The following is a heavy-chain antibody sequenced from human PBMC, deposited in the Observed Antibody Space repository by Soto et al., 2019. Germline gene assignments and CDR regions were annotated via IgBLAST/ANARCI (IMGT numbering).Heavy chain of an antibody. D-gene: IGHD3-3*01. CDR1: GGTFSSYA. V-gene: IGHV1-69*13. Sequence: SVKVSCKASGGTFSSYAISWVRQAPGQGLEWMGGIIPLFGTANYAQKFQGRVTITADESTSTAYMELSSLRSEDTAVYYCARVVGLEDTIFGVVNTPVYYYYYGMDVWGQGTTVTVSS. CDR2: IIPLFGTA. J-gene: IGHJ6*02. CDR3: ARVVGLEDTIFGVVNTPVYYYYYGMDV.